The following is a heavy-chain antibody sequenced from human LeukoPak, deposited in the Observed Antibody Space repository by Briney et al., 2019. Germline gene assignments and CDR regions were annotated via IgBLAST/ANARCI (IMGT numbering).Heavy chain of an antibody. D-gene: IGHD6-13*01. Sequence: PSETLSLTCAVYGGSFSGYYWSWIRQPPGKGLEWIGEINHSGSTNYNPSLKSRVTISVDTSKNQFSLKLGSVTAADTAVYYCARVGQQLALGAFDIWGQGTMVTVSS. J-gene: IGHJ3*02. CDR3: ARVGQQLALGAFDI. V-gene: IGHV4-34*01. CDR2: INHSGST. CDR1: GGSFSGYY.